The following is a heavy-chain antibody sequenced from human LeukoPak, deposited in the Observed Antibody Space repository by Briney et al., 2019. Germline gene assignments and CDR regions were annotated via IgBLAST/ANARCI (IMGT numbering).Heavy chain of an antibody. CDR2: ISAYIGNT. D-gene: IGHD1-26*01. V-gene: IGHV1-18*01. CDR1: AHTFTISA. J-gene: IGHJ4*02. Sequence: GPSVQFSSPASAHTFTISAISWVRQAPGPGNEWMGWISAYIGNTNYAQKLQGRVTMTTDTSTSTGYMELRSPRSADTAVYYCARVCELLPLDYWGQGTRVTVS. CDR3: ARVCELLPLDY.